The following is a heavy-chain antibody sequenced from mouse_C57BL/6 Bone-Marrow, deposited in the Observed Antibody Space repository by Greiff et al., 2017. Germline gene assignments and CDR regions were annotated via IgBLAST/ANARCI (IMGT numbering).Heavy chain of an antibody. V-gene: IGHV5-6*01. CDR3: ARLLRYFDY. Sequence: EVKLVESGGDLVKPGGSLKFSCAASGFTFSSYGMSWVRQTPDKRLEWVATISSGGSYTYYPDSVKGRFTISRDNAKNTLYLQMSSLRSEDTAMYYCARLLRYFDYWGQGTTLTVSS. J-gene: IGHJ2*01. CDR2: ISSGGSYT. D-gene: IGHD1-1*01. CDR1: GFTFSSYG.